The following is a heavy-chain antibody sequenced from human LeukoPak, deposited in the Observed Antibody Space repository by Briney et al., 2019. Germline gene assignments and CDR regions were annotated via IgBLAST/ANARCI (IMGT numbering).Heavy chain of an antibody. D-gene: IGHD2-21*01. Sequence: PGGSLGPSLHAPGFPFISNYMSWVRQAPGKGRGGVPIFYSGGSTYYAHTVKGRFSISRDNARNSLFLQMNSLRAEDTAVYYCARVPLSRCNSGECFPTFDNWGQGTLVTVSS. J-gene: IGHJ4*02. CDR1: GFPFISNY. CDR2: FYSGGST. CDR3: ARVPLSRCNSGECFPTFDN. V-gene: IGHV3-53*01.